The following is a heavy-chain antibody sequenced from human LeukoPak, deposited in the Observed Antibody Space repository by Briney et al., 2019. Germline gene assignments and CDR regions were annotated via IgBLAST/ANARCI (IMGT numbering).Heavy chain of an antibody. CDR3: ARASSGSYYYYYYYYMDV. Sequence: GASVKVSCKASGYTFTSYDINWVRQATGQGLEWTGWMNPNSGNTGYAQKFQGRVTMTRNTSISTAYMELSSLRSEDTAVYYCARASSGSYYYYYYYYMDVWGKGTTVTVSS. CDR1: GYTFTSYD. D-gene: IGHD1-26*01. J-gene: IGHJ6*03. V-gene: IGHV1-8*01. CDR2: MNPNSGNT.